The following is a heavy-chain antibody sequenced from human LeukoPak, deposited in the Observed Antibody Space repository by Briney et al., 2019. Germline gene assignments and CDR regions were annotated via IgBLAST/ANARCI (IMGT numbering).Heavy chain of an antibody. J-gene: IGHJ6*03. D-gene: IGHD2-2*01. CDR2: ISAYNGNT. CDR1: GYTFTSYG. Sequence: GASVKVSCKASGYTFTSYGISWVRQAPGQGLEWMGWISAYNGNTNYAQKLRGRVTMTTDTSTSTAYMELRSLRSDDTAVYYCAREGVGDIVVVPAAKGSFYYYMDVWGKGTTVTVSS. CDR3: AREGVGDIVVVPAAKGSFYYYMDV. V-gene: IGHV1-18*01.